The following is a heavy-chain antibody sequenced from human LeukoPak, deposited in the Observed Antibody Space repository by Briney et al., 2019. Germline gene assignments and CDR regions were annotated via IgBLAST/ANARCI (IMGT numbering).Heavy chain of an antibody. CDR1: GGSISSYY. CDR3: ARAGFYASVNQYYYYYYMDV. D-gene: IGHD2/OR15-2a*01. J-gene: IGHJ6*03. CDR2: IYSRGIT. V-gene: IGHV4-59*01. Sequence: NSSETLSLTCTVSGGSISSYYWSWIRQPPGKGLEWIGYIYSRGITNYNPSLKSRVTILVDTSKNQFSLKVTSVTAADAAVYYCARAGFYASVNQYYYYYYMDVWGTGTTVTVSS.